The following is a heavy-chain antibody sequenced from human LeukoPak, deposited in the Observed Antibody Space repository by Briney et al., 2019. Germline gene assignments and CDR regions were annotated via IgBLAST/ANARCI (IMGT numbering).Heavy chain of an antibody. D-gene: IGHD5-24*01. CDR1: GFTFSSYG. Sequence: GGTLRLSCAASGFTFSSYGMSWVRQAPGKGLEWVSAISGSGGSTYYADSVKGRFTISRDNSKNTLYLQMNSLRAEDTAVYYCAKVARVGIITPFDYWGQGTLVTVSS. CDR3: AKVARVGIITPFDY. J-gene: IGHJ4*02. V-gene: IGHV3-23*01. CDR2: ISGSGGST.